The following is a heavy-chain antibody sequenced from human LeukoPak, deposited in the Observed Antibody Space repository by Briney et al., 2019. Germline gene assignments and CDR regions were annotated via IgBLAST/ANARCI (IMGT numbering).Heavy chain of an antibody. D-gene: IGHD6-13*01. CDR2: MYHTGST. J-gene: IGHJ3*02. CDR1: GYSMSSGYY. CDR3: ARRLGSSWYRQSADDAFDI. V-gene: IGHV4-38-2*02. Sequence: PSETLSLTCTVSGYSMSSGYYWGWIRQPPERGLEWIGSMYHTGSTYYNPSLKSRVTISVDTSKNQFSLKLSSVTAADTAVYYCARRLGSSWYRQSADDAFDIWGQGTMVTVSS.